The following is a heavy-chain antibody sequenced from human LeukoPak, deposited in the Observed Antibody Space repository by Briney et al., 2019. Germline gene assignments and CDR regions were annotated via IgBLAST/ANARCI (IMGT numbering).Heavy chain of an antibody. V-gene: IGHV1-46*01. CDR2: INPSGGST. J-gene: IGHJ4*02. CDR1: GYTFTSNY. CDR3: ARASASYGCDY. Sequence: ASVTVSCKASGYTFTSNYIHWVRQAPGQGLEWMGIINPSGGSTSYAQKFQGRVTMTRDTSTSTVYMELSSLRSEDTAVYYCARASASYGCDYWGQGTLVTVSS. D-gene: IGHD5-18*01.